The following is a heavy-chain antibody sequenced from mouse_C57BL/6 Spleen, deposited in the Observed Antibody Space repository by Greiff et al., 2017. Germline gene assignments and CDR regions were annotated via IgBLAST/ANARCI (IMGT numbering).Heavy chain of an antibody. CDR2: IYPGSGST. CDR1: GYTFTSYW. CDR3: ARTRTTGTSDFDY. J-gene: IGHJ2*01. Sequence: VQLQQPGAELVKPGASVKMSCKASGYTFTSYWITWVKQRPGQGLEWIGDIYPGSGSTNYNEKFKSKATLTVDTSSSTAYMQLSSLTSEDSAVYYCARTRTTGTSDFDYWGQGTTLTVSS. V-gene: IGHV1-55*01. D-gene: IGHD1-1*01.